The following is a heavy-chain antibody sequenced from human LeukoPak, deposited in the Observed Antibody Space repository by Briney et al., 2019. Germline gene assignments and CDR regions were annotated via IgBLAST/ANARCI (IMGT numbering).Heavy chain of an antibody. CDR1: GFTFSSYA. CDR3: AKSSYGDYYYYYMDV. Sequence: PGGSLRLSCAASGFTFSSYAMSWVRQAPGKGLEWVSAISGSGGSTYYADSVKGRFTISRDNSKNTLYLQMNSLRAEDTAVYYCAKSSYGDYYYYYMDVWGKGTTVTVSS. V-gene: IGHV3-23*01. CDR2: ISGSGGST. J-gene: IGHJ6*03. D-gene: IGHD4-17*01.